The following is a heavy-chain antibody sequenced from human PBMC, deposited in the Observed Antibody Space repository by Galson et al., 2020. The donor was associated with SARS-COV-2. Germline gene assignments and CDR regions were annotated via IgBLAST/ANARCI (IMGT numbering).Heavy chain of an antibody. CDR2: ISSSSSYI. CDR1: GFTFSSYS. D-gene: IGHD4-17*01. CDR3: ARDLETVTTIVWDY. Sequence: GSLKISCAASGFTFSSYSMNWVRQAPGKGLEWVSTISSSSSYIYYADSVKGRFTISRDNAKNSLYLQMNSLRAEDTAVYYCARDLETVTTIVWDYWGQGTLVTVSS. J-gene: IGHJ4*02. V-gene: IGHV3-21*01.